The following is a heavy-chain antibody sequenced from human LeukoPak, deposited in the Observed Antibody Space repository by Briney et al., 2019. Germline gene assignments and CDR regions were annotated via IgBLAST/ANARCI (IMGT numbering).Heavy chain of an antibody. Sequence: GGSLRLSCAASGFTFSSYAMSWVRQAPGTGLEWVSSISGSGGSTYYADSVKGRFTISRDNSKNTLYLRINSLRAEDTAVYYCAKAGLTTVRGPRCWFDPWGQGTLVTVSS. CDR1: GFTFSSYA. J-gene: IGHJ5*02. CDR2: ISGSGGST. V-gene: IGHV3-23*01. D-gene: IGHD4-11*01. CDR3: AKAGLTTVRGPRCWFDP.